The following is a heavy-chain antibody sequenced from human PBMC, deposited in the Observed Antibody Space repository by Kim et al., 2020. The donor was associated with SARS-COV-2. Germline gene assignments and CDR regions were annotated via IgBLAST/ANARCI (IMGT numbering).Heavy chain of an antibody. CDR2: ISIGNDNT. CDR3: ARGSGWAFDY. Sequence: ASGKVSCKASGYTFINYVMHWVRQAPGQRPEWMGLISIGNDNTKFSQKFQGRVTITRDTSASTAYMELTSLRSEDTAIYYYARGSGWAFDYWGQGTMVTV. V-gene: IGHV1-3*04. D-gene: IGHD6-19*01. J-gene: IGHJ4*02. CDR1: GYTFINYV.